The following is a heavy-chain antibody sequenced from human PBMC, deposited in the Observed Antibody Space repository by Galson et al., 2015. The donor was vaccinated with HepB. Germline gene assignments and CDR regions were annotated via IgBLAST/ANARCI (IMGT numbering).Heavy chain of an antibody. V-gene: IGHV3-21*01. CDR1: GFTFSSYS. CDR3: ARDHKWGYYDSSGYPREGIDY. CDR2: ISSSSSYI. D-gene: IGHD3-22*01. Sequence: SLRLSCAASGFTFSSYSMNWVRQAPGKGLEWVSSISSSSSYIYYADSVKGRFTISRDNAKNSLYLQMNSLRAEDTAVYYCARDHKWGYYDSSGYPREGIDYWGQGTLVTVSS. J-gene: IGHJ4*02.